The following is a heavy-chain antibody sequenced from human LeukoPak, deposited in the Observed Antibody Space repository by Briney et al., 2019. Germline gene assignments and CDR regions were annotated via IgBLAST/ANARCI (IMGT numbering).Heavy chain of an antibody. J-gene: IGHJ3*02. Sequence: SETLSLTCTVSGGSISSYYWSWIRQPPGKGLEWIGYIYYSGSTNYNPSLKSRVTISVDTSKNQFSLKLSSVTAADTAVYYCASFRYYDFQYAFDIWGQGTMVTVSS. CDR1: GGSISSYY. V-gene: IGHV4-59*01. CDR3: ASFRYYDFQYAFDI. CDR2: IYYSGST. D-gene: IGHD3-3*01.